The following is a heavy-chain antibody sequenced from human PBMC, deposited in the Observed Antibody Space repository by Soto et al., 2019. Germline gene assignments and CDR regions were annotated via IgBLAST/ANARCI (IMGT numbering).Heavy chain of an antibody. CDR1: GFTFNSYA. V-gene: IGHV3-30-3*01. CDR3: AREGDIATVGSSFDY. J-gene: IGHJ4*02. CDR2: ISYDGSSK. Sequence: QVQLVESGGGVVQPGTSLRLSCAASGFTFNSYAVHWVRQAPGKGLEWVAFISYDGSSKYYADSVKGRFTISRDNSKNTLYLQMNSLRAEDTAVFHCAREGDIATVGSSFDYWGQGTLVTVSS. D-gene: IGHD6-13*01.